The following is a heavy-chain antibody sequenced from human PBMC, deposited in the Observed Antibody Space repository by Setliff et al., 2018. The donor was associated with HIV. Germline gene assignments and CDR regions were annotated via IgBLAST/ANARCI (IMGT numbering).Heavy chain of an antibody. V-gene: IGHV4-39*02. J-gene: IGHJ4*02. D-gene: IGHD3-22*01. Sequence: SETLSLTCIVSGGSISSSNYYWGWIRQPPGKGREWIGSIFYSGSANYTTSLTSPVTISVDTSKNQFSLKLRSVTAADTALYWCAREDSSYHYFDSWGQGMLVTVSS. CDR1: GGSISSSNYY. CDR2: IFYSGSA. CDR3: AREDSSYHYFDS.